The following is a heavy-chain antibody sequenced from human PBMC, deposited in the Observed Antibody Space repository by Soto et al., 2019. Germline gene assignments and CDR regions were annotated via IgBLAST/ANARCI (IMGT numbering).Heavy chain of an antibody. J-gene: IGHJ4*02. Sequence: ASVKVSCKASGYTFTSYAMHWVRQAPGQRLEWMGWVNAGNGNTKYSQKFQGRVTITRDTSASTAYMELSSLRSEDTAVYYCARVYCTNGVCSQYYFDYWGQGTLVTVSS. CDR1: GYTFTSYA. D-gene: IGHD2-8*01. V-gene: IGHV1-3*01. CDR3: ARVYCTNGVCSQYYFDY. CDR2: VNAGNGNT.